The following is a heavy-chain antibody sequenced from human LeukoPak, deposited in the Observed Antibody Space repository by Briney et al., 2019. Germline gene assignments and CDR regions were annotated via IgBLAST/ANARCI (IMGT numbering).Heavy chain of an antibody. CDR2: IIPIFGTA. CDR1: GYTFTGYY. V-gene: IGHV1-69*06. CDR3: ARDLLYLGSSWGEYYYYYMDV. Sequence: GASVKVSCKASGYTFTGYYMHWVRQAPGQGLEWMGGIIPIFGTANYAQKFQGRVTITADKPTSTAYMELSSLRSEDTAVYYCARDLLYLGSSWGEYYYYYMDVWGKGTTVTVSS. J-gene: IGHJ6*03. D-gene: IGHD6-13*01.